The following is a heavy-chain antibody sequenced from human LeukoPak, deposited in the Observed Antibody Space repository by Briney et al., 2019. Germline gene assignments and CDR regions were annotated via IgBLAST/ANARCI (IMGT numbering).Heavy chain of an antibody. CDR3: ARDRYCSSTSCSNDYYYYYMDV. D-gene: IGHD2-2*01. V-gene: IGHV3-21*01. J-gene: IGHJ6*03. CDR1: GFTFSSYS. Sequence: PGGSLRLSCAASGFTFSSYSMNWVRQAPGKGLEWVSSISSSSSYIYYADSVKGRFTISRDNAKNSLYLQMNSLRAEDTAVYYCARDRYCSSTSCSNDYYYYYMDVWGKGTTVTVSS. CDR2: ISSSSSYI.